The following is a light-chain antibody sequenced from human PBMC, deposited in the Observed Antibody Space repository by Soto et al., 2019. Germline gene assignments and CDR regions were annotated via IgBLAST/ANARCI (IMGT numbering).Light chain of an antibody. CDR1: QSVSSY. V-gene: IGKV3-11*01. CDR3: QQRSNWPPQT. CDR2: NAS. J-gene: IGKJ1*01. Sequence: EIVLTQSPATLSLSPGERATLSCRASQSVSSYLAWYQHKPGQAPRLLIYNASNRATGIPARFSGSGSGTDFTLTISSLEPEDFAVYYCQQRSNWPPQTFGQGTKVDNK.